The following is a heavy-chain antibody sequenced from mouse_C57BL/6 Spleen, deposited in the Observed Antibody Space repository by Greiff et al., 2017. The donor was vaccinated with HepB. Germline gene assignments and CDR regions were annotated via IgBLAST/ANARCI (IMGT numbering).Heavy chain of an antibody. CDR2: IDPYDSYT. Sequence: QVQLKQPGAELVMPGASVKLSCKASGYTFTSYWLHWVKQRPGQGLEWIGEIDPYDSYTNYNQKFKGKSTLTVDKSSSTAYMQLSSLTSEDSAVYDCARGSTRDVDVWGTGTTVTVSS. CDR1: GYTFTSYW. CDR3: ARGSTRDVDV. V-gene: IGHV1-69*01. J-gene: IGHJ1*03. D-gene: IGHD3-1*01.